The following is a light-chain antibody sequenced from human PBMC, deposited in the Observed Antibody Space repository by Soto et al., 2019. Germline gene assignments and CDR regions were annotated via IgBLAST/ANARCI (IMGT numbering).Light chain of an antibody. Sequence: AIRMTQSPSSLSASTGDRVTITCRASQGISSYLAWYQQKPGQAPKLLIYAASTLQSGVPSRFSGSGSGTDFTLTISCLQSEDFATYYCQQYYSYPTFTFGQGTKLEIK. CDR1: QGISSY. CDR2: AAS. J-gene: IGKJ2*01. CDR3: QQYYSYPTFT. V-gene: IGKV1-8*01.